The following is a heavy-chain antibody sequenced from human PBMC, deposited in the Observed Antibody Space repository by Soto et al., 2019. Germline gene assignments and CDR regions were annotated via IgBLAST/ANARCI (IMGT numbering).Heavy chain of an antibody. Sequence: SETLSLTCTVSGGSISSGDYYWSWIRQPPGKGLEWIGYIYYSGSTYYNPSLKSRVTISVDTSKNQFSLKLSSVTAADTAVYYCARGVIVVVPAALDYWGQGTMVTVYS. CDR2: IYYSGST. D-gene: IGHD2-2*01. CDR3: ARGVIVVVPAALDY. CDR1: GGSISSGDYY. J-gene: IGHJ4*02. V-gene: IGHV4-30-4*01.